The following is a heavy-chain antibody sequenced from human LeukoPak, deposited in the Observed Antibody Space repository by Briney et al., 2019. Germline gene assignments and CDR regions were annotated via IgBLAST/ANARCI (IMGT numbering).Heavy chain of an antibody. D-gene: IGHD6-13*01. CDR3: ARGRLSSSCLDY. CDR1: GGSFSGYY. CDR2: INHSGST. J-gene: IGHJ4*02. V-gene: IGHV4-34*01. Sequence: SETLSLTRAVYGGSFSGYYWSWIRQPPGKGLEWIGEINHSGSTNYNPSLKSRVTISVDTSKNQFSLKLSSVTAADTAVYYCARGRLSSSCLDYWGQGTLVTVSS.